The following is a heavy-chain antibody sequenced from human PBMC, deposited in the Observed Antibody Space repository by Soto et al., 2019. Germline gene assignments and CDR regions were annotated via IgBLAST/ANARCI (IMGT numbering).Heavy chain of an antibody. D-gene: IGHD7-27*01. Sequence: QVQLQESGPGLVKPSQTLSLTCTVSAGSIRSGDYYWTWIRQPPGKGLEWIGYIDPSGSAYYNPSLKSRATISIDTSNNQFSVKMTPVTAADTAVYYCAGELGTFYFDHWGQGTLVTVSS. V-gene: IGHV4-30-4*01. J-gene: IGHJ4*02. CDR3: AGELGTFYFDH. CDR2: IDPSGSA. CDR1: AGSIRSGDYY.